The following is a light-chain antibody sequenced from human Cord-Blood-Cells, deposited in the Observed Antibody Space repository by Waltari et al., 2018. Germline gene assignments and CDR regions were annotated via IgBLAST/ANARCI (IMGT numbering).Light chain of an antibody. V-gene: IGLV1-47*01. Sequence: QSVLTQPPSASGTPGQRVTISCSGSSSNIGSNYVYWYQQLPGTAPKLLIYRNNPRPSGVPDRFSGSKSGTSASLAISGLRSEDEDDYYCAAWDDSLSGNWVFGGGTKLTVL. CDR2: RNN. CDR3: AAWDDSLSGNWV. CDR1: SSNIGSNY. J-gene: IGLJ3*02.